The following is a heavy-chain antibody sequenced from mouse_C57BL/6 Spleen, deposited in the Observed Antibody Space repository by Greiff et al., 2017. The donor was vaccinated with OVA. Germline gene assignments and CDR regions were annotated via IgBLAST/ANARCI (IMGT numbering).Heavy chain of an antibody. J-gene: IGHJ4*01. CDR2: IWSGGST. V-gene: IGHV2-2*01. CDR1: GFSLTSYG. Sequence: VQLQQSGPGLVQPSQSLSITCTVSGFSLTSYGVHWVRPSPGKGLEWLGVIWSGGSTDYNAAFISRLSISKDNAKSQVFFKMNSLQADDTAIYYCARNFGLGRRDAMDYWGQGTSVTVSS. D-gene: IGHD3-1*01. CDR3: ARNFGLGRRDAMDY.